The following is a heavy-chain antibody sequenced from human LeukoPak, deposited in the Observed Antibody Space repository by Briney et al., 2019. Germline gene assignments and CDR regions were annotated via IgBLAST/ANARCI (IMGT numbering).Heavy chain of an antibody. J-gene: IGHJ4*02. CDR1: GFDCRSYA. CDR3: AKSAGVATIYFDS. D-gene: IGHD5-12*01. V-gene: IGHV3-23*01. Sequence: GGSLRLSCTASGFDCRSYAMAWVRQAPGKGLEGVAAIGSDGDRVHEDSVKGRFTISRDNSKSTLYLQMDNLRAEDTAVYFCAKSAGVATIYFDSWGQGALVTVSS. CDR2: IGSDGDR.